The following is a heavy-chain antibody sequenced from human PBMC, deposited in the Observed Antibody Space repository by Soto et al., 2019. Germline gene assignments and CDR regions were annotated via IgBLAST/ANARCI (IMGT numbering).Heavy chain of an antibody. J-gene: IGHJ4*02. D-gene: IGHD3-3*01. Sequence: PGGSLRLSCAASGFTFSGYSMNWVRQAPGKGLEWVSSISSGGSTNYADSVKGRFTISRDNSKNTLYLQMNSLRAEDTAVYYCAKGFDFWTGYYRGFDYWGQGTLVTV. CDR1: GFTFSGYS. V-gene: IGHV3-23*01. CDR3: AKGFDFWTGYYRGFDY. CDR2: ISSGGST.